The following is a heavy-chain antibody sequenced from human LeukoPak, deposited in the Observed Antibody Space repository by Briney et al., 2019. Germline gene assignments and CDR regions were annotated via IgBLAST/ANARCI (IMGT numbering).Heavy chain of an antibody. CDR3: VREGEGPLSKDFDY. CDR1: GFTFTDHY. V-gene: IGHV1-2*02. J-gene: IGHJ4*02. Sequence: GASVKVCCKSSGFTFTDHYIHWVRQGPGQGLEWMGYIGPHSTFTSSPQEFQGRVTMTRDASMSTAYMELTRLTSDDTAVYYCVREGEGPLSKDFDYWGQGTLVTVSS. CDR2: IGPHSTFT. D-gene: IGHD2/OR15-2a*01.